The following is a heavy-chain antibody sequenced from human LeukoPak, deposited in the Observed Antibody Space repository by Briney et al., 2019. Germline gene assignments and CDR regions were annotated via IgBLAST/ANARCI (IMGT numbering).Heavy chain of an antibody. Sequence: PGGSLRLSCAASGFTFSSHWMSWVRQAPGKGLEWVANIKQDGGAKNYVDSVKGRFTISRDNAKNSLYLQMNSLRADDTAVYYCARHGNYCFDYWGQGTLVTVSS. V-gene: IGHV3-7*05. D-gene: IGHD1-26*01. CDR3: ARHGNYCFDY. J-gene: IGHJ4*02. CDR2: IKQDGGAK. CDR1: GFTFSSHW.